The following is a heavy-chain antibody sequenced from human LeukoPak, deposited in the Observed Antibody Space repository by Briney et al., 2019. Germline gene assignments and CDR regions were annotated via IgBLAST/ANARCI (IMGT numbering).Heavy chain of an antibody. CDR2: ISVYNGDT. J-gene: IGHJ5*02. Sequence: ASVKVSCKASGYTFVSYGITWVRQAPGQGLEWMGWISVYNGDTKYAQKLQGRVTMTTDTSTSTAYMELRSLRSDDTAVYYCARDLATYYYDSSGWFDPWGQGTLVTVSS. D-gene: IGHD3-22*01. V-gene: IGHV1-18*04. CDR1: GYTFVSYG. CDR3: ARDLATYYYDSSGWFDP.